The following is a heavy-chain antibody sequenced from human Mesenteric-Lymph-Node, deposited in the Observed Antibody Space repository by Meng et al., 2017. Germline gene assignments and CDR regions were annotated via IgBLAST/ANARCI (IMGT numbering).Heavy chain of an antibody. CDR1: GGSSSRSDW. Sequence: QLQESGPGLGKPSETLSLTCAVSGGSSSRSDWWSWVRQPPGKGLEWIGETSHSGSTNYSPSLKSRVTISLDKSKNQLSLKLNSVTAADTAVYYCASSDYYRSDYWGQGTLVTASS. CDR3: ASSDYYRSDY. J-gene: IGHJ4*02. V-gene: IGHV4-4*02. CDR2: TSHSGST. D-gene: IGHD3-22*01.